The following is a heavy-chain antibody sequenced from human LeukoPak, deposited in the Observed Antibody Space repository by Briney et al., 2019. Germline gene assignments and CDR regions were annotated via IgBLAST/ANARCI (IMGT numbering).Heavy chain of an antibody. V-gene: IGHV1-2*02. CDR2: INPNSGGT. D-gene: IGHD3-10*01. CDR3: ARGLWFGDENPPYFDY. J-gene: IGHJ4*02. CDR1: GYTFTGYF. Sequence: ASVKVSCKASGYTFTGYFMHWVRQAPGQGLEWMGWINPNSGGTNYAQKFQGRVTMTGDTSISTAYMDLSSLRSDDTAVYYCARGLWFGDENPPYFDYWGQGILVTVSS.